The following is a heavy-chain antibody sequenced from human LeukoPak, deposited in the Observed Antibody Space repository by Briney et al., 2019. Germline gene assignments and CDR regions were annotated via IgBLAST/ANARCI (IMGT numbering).Heavy chain of an antibody. V-gene: IGHV4-30-4*08. J-gene: IGHJ3*02. Sequence: SQTLSLTCTVSGGSISSGDYYWGWIRQPPGKGLEWIGYIYYSGSTYYNPSLKSRVTISVDTSKNQFSLKLSSVTAADTAVYYCARVCSSTSCYRDAFDIWGQGTMVTVSS. D-gene: IGHD2-2*01. CDR3: ARVCSSTSCYRDAFDI. CDR2: IYYSGST. CDR1: GGSISSGDYY.